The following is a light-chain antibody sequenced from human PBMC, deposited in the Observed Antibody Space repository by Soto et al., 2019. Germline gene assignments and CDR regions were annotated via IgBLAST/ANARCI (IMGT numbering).Light chain of an antibody. CDR1: QSLLHSNGYNY. CDR3: MQALQTPWT. J-gene: IGKJ1*01. CDR2: LGS. V-gene: IGKV2-28*01. Sequence: DIVMTQSPLSLPVTPGEPASISCRSSQSLLHSNGYNYLDWYLQKQGQSPQLLIYLGSDRASGVPDRFSGSGSGTDFTLKISRVEAEDVGVYYCMQALQTPWTFGQGTTVEIK.